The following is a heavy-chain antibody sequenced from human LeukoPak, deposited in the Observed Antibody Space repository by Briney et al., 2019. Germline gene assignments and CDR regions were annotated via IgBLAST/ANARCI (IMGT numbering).Heavy chain of an antibody. CDR2: MNPNSGNT. Sequence: ASVKVSCKASGYTFTSYDINWVRQATGQGLEWMGWMNPNSGNTGYAQKFQGRVTITRNTSISTAYMELSSLRSEDTAVYYCATDLIPSGSYSFDYWGQGTLVTVSS. CDR1: GYTFTSYD. J-gene: IGHJ4*02. D-gene: IGHD1-26*01. V-gene: IGHV1-8*03. CDR3: ATDLIPSGSYSFDY.